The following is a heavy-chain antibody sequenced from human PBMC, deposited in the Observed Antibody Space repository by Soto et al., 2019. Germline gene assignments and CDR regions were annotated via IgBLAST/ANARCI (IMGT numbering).Heavy chain of an antibody. Sequence: GGSLRLSCAASGFTFDDYAMHWVRQAPGKGLEWVSGISWNSGSIGYADSVKGRFTISRDNAKNSLYLQMNSLRAEDTALYYCAKVSGRIESSSWYVGYFQHWGQGTLVTVSS. D-gene: IGHD6-13*01. CDR1: GFTFDDYA. CDR2: ISWNSGSI. CDR3: AKVSGRIESSSWYVGYFQH. J-gene: IGHJ1*01. V-gene: IGHV3-9*01.